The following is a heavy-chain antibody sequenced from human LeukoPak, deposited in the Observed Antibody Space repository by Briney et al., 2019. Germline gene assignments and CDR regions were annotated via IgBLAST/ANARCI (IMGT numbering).Heavy chain of an antibody. CDR2: IYTSGST. Sequence: PSETLSLTCTVTGGSISSYYWSWIRQPAGKGLEWIGRIYTSGSTNYNPSLKSRVTMSVDTSKNQFSLKLSSVTAADTAVYYCARGPQYYYDSSGYYYGYWGQGTLVTVSS. V-gene: IGHV4-4*07. J-gene: IGHJ4*02. D-gene: IGHD3-22*01. CDR1: GGSISSYY. CDR3: ARGPQYYYDSSGYYYGY.